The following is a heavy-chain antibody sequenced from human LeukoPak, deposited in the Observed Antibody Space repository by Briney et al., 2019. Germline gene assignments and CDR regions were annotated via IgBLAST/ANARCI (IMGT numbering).Heavy chain of an antibody. Sequence: ASVKVSCKASGFTLTNYDINWLRQAPGRGLDWMGWMNPINGNTGYARKFQGRVTMTRDTSISTAYMELRSLTSEDTAIYYCVRDGEGVAISVNFWFDPWGQGTLVTVSS. CDR3: VRDGEGVAISVNFWFDP. J-gene: IGHJ5*02. V-gene: IGHV1-8*01. CDR1: GFTLTNYD. CDR2: MNPINGNT. D-gene: IGHD3-10*01.